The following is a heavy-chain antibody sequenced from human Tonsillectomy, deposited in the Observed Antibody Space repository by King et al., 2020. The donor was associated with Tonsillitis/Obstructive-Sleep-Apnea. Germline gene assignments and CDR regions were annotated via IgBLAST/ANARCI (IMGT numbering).Heavy chain of an antibody. CDR1: GFTFSSYA. D-gene: IGHD6-19*01. J-gene: IGHJ4*02. CDR2: ISGSGGST. V-gene: IGHV3-23*04. Sequence: VQLVESGGGLVQPGGSLRLSCAASGFTFSSYAMSWVRQAPGKGLEWVSAISGSGGSTYYADSVKGRFTISRDNSKNTLYLQMNSLRAEDTAVYYCVKDLSLVSSGFSGFYYWGQGALVTVSS. CDR3: VKDLSLVSSGFSGFYY.